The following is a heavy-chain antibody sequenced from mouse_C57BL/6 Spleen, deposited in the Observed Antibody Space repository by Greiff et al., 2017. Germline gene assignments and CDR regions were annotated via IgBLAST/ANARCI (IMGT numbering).Heavy chain of an antibody. CDR2: ISNLAYSI. CDR3: ARTGAYDYDGGAWFAY. D-gene: IGHD2-4*01. Sequence: EVQGVESGGGLVQPGGSLKLSCAAPGFTFSDYGMAWVRQAPRKGPGWVAFISNLAYSISYADTVPGRFTISREKAKNTLYLEMSSLRSEDTAMYYGARTGAYDYDGGAWFAYWGQGTLVTVSA. CDR1: GFTFSDYG. J-gene: IGHJ3*01. V-gene: IGHV5-15*01.